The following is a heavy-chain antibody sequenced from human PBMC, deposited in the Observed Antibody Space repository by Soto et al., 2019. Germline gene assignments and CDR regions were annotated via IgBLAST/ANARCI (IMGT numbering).Heavy chain of an antibody. CDR1: GFTFSSYG. J-gene: IGHJ4*02. V-gene: IGHV3-33*01. CDR2: LWYDGSNK. Sequence: QVQLVESGGGVVQPGRSLRLSCAASGFTFSSYGMHWVRQAPGNGLEWVAVLWYDGSNKYYAESVKCRFTISRDNSKNTLYLQMNRLRAEDTAVYYCARDSHVGSGWQLTADYWGQGNLVTVSS. CDR3: ARDSHVGSGWQLTADY. D-gene: IGHD6-19*01.